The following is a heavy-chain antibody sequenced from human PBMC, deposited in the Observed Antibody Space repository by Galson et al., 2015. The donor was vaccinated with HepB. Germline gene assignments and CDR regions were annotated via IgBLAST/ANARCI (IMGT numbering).Heavy chain of an antibody. Sequence: SLRLSCAASGFTFSSYWMSWVRQAPGKGLEWVANIKQDGSEKYYVDSVKGRFTISRDNAKNSLYLQMNSLRAEDTAVYYCARGVMVHTASWLDPWGQGTLVTVSS. D-gene: IGHD3-16*01. V-gene: IGHV3-7*03. CDR3: ARGVMVHTASWLDP. CDR2: IKQDGSEK. CDR1: GFTFSSYW. J-gene: IGHJ5*02.